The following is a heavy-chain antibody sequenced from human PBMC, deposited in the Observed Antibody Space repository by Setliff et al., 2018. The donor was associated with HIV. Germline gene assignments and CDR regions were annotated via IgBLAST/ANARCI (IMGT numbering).Heavy chain of an antibody. CDR3: AKPINGFYPRAFDI. J-gene: IGHJ3*02. D-gene: IGHD2-2*03. CDR1: GYTFSKYW. V-gene: IGHV3-7*03. Sequence: PGGSLRLSCAASGYTFSKYWMSWVRQAPGKGLEWVANIKQDGSEKYYVDSVKGRFTITRDNAKNSLDLEMRYLRGDDTAMDYCAKPINGFYPRAFDIWGPGTMVTVSS. CDR2: IKQDGSEK.